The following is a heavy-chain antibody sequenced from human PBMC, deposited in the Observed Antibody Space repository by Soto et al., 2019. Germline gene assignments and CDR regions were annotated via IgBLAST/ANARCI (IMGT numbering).Heavy chain of an antibody. Sequence: GWSLRLSCAASGFTFSTYAISWVRQAPGKGLEWVSGISGSGAGTYYADSVKGRFTIARDNSNNTLYLQMNSLRAEDTAVYFCARYSGGWYGKNYFDYWGQGT. CDR3: ARYSGGWYGKNYFDY. CDR1: GFTFSTYA. J-gene: IGHJ4*02. V-gene: IGHV3-23*01. CDR2: ISGSGAGT. D-gene: IGHD6-19*01.